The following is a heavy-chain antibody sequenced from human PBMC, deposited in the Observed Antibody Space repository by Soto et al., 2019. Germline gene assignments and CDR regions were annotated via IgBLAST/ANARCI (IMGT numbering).Heavy chain of an antibody. CDR3: ARDVVLDIVVVPAALVSMDV. CDR2: ISSSSSYT. D-gene: IGHD2-2*03. J-gene: IGHJ6*02. Sequence: GGSLRLSCAASGFTFSDYYMSWIRQAPAKGPEPVSYISSSSSYTNYADSVKGRFTISRDNAKNSLYLQMNSLRAEDTAVYYCARDVVLDIVVVPAALVSMDVWGQGTTVTVSS. CDR1: GFTFSDYY. V-gene: IGHV3-11*06.